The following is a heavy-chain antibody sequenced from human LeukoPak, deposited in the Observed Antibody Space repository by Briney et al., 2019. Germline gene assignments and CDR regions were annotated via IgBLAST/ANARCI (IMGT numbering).Heavy chain of an antibody. Sequence: GGSLRLSCSASGFTFSAYAMYWVRQAPGKGMEYVSGISNNGGSSFYADSVKGRFTISRDNSKNTLYLQMNSLRAEDTALYYCVKITSVTGGDCWGQGTRLTVSS. D-gene: IGHD1-1*01. CDR2: ISNNGGSS. V-gene: IGHV3-64D*09. CDR3: VKITSVTGGDC. CDR1: GFTFSAYA. J-gene: IGHJ4*02.